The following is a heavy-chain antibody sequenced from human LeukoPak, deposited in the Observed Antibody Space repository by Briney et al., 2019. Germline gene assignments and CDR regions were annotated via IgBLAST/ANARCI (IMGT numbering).Heavy chain of an antibody. CDR1: GGSFSGYY. V-gene: IGHV4-34*01. D-gene: IGHD3-3*01. Sequence: SETLSLTCAVYGGSFSGYYWSWIRQPPGKGLEWIGEINHSGSTNYNPSLKSRVTISVDTSKNQFSLKLSSVTAADTAVYYCAREYSWVPFWRPEVGWFDPWGQGTLVTVSS. CDR3: AREYSWVPFWRPEVGWFDP. CDR2: INHSGST. J-gene: IGHJ5*02.